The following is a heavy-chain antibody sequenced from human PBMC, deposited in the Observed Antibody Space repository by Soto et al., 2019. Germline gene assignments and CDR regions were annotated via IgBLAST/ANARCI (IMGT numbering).Heavy chain of an antibody. CDR2: INPNSGGT. V-gene: IGHV1-2*04. CDR3: ARGDSSSLDYGMDV. Sequence: ASVKVSCKASGCTFTGYYMHWVRQAPGQGLEWMGWINPNSGGTNYAQKFQGWVTMTRDTSISTAYMELSRLRSDDTAVYYCARGDSSSLDYGMDVWGQGTTVTVSS. D-gene: IGHD6-13*01. CDR1: GCTFTGYY. J-gene: IGHJ6*02.